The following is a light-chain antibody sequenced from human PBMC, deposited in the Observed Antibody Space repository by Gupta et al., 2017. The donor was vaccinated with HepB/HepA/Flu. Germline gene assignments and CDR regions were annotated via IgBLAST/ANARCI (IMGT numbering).Light chain of an antibody. CDR2: SND. V-gene: IGLV1-44*01. J-gene: IGLJ2*01. Sequence: QSVLTQPPSVSGTPGQKVAISCSGSSSNAGNNVVNWYQQVPGTSPKLLIYSNDQRPSGVPGRFSGSKSGTSASLAISGLQSEDEAVYYCATWDFTLRGAVIGGGTSLSVL. CDR3: ATWDFTLRGAV. CDR1: SSNAGNNV.